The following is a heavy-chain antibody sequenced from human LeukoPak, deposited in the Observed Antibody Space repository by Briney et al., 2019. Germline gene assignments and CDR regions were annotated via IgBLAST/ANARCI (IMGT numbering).Heavy chain of an antibody. J-gene: IGHJ4*02. D-gene: IGHD2-2*01. CDR2: IYYSGST. CDR1: GGSISSYY. V-gene: IGHV4-59*01. CDR3: ARDSGGGTSD. Sequence: SETLSLTCTVSGGSISSYYWSWIRQPPGQGLEWIGYIYYSGSTNYNPSLKSRVTISVDTSKNQFSLKLSSVTAADTAVYYCARDSGGGTSDWGQGTLVTVSS.